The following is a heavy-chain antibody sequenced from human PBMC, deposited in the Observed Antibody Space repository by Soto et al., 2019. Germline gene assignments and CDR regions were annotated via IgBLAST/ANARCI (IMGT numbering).Heavy chain of an antibody. Sequence: ASVKVSCKASGYTFTSYDINWVPQATGQGLEWMGWMNPNSGNTGYAQKFQGRVTMTRNTSISTAYMELSSLRSEDTAVYYCARRGPGAQDYYYMDVWGKGTTVTVSS. CDR3: ARRGPGAQDYYYMDV. D-gene: IGHD3-10*01. J-gene: IGHJ6*03. CDR1: GYTFTSYD. CDR2: MNPNSGNT. V-gene: IGHV1-8*01.